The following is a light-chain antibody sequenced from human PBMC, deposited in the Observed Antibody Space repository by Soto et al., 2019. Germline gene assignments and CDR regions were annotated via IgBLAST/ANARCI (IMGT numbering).Light chain of an antibody. CDR2: DAS. V-gene: IGKV1-5*01. CDR1: QSISSW. CDR3: QQYNSYSPWT. Sequence: DIQMTQSPSTLSASVGDRVTITCRASQSISSWLAWYQQKSGKAPKLLIYDASSLESGVPSRFSGSGSGTEFTLTISSLQPDDFATYYCQQYNSYSPWTFGQGTKVDI. J-gene: IGKJ1*01.